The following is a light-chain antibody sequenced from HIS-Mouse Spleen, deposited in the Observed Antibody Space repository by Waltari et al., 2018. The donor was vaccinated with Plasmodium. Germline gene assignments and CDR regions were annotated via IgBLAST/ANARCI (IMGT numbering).Light chain of an antibody. CDR2: AAS. J-gene: IGKJ1*01. CDR1: QSISSY. Sequence: DIQMTQSPSSLSASVGHRVTITCRASQSISSYLNWYHQKPGKAPKLLIYAASRFQSGVPSRFSRTGYGTDYTLTISSLQPEDFATDFCQQSYSTWTFDQGTKVEIK. CDR3: QQSYSTWT. V-gene: IGKV1-39*01.